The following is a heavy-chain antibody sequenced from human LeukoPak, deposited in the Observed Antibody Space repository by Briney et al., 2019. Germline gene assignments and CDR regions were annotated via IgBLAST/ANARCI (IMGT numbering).Heavy chain of an antibody. J-gene: IGHJ4*02. D-gene: IGHD5-12*01. Sequence: ASVKVSCKASGYTFTGYNMHWVRQAPGQGLEWVGWINPNSGGTNYAQKFQGRVTMTRDTSINTAYMEVSRLRSDDTAVYYCARDSGYEVDYWGQGTLVTVSS. CDR2: INPNSGGT. CDR3: ARDSGYEVDY. V-gene: IGHV1-2*02. CDR1: GYTFTGYN.